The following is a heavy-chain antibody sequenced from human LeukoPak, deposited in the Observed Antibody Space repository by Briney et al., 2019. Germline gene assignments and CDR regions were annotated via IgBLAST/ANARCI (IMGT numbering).Heavy chain of an antibody. J-gene: IGHJ6*02. V-gene: IGHV4-31*03. Sequence: SETLSLTCTVSGGSISSGGYYWSWIRQHPGKGLEWIGYIYYSGSTYYNPSLKSRVTISVDTSKNQFSLKLSSVTAADTAVYYCARDQGVGGALYYYYGMDVWGQGTTVTVSS. CDR1: GGSISSGGYY. D-gene: IGHD3-16*01. CDR3: ARDQGVGGALYYYYGMDV. CDR2: IYYSGST.